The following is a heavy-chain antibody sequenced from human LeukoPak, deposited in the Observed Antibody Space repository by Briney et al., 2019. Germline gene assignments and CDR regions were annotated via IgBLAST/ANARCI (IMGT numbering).Heavy chain of an antibody. J-gene: IGHJ6*03. V-gene: IGHV4-39*01. CDR1: GGSISSSSYY. Sequence: PSETLSLTCTVSGGSISSSSYYWGWIRQPPGKGLEWIGSIYYSGSTYYNPSLKSRVTISVDTSKNQFSLKLSSVTAADTAVYYCARHYLGISRTNYYYYMDVWGKGTTVTVSS. CDR2: IYYSGST. D-gene: IGHD3-16*01. CDR3: ARHYLGISRTNYYYYMDV.